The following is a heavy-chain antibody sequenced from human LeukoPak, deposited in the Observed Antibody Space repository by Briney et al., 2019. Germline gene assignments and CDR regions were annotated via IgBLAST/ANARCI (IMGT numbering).Heavy chain of an antibody. D-gene: IGHD6-6*01. CDR3: AGQVRFGSSTGLFDY. CDR2: IYPGDSDT. J-gene: IGHJ4*02. V-gene: IGHV5-51*01. Sequence: GESLKISCKGSGYSFTSYWIGWVRQMPGKGLEWMGIIYPGDSDTRYSPSFQGQVTISADKSISTAYLQWSSLKASDTAMYYCAGQVRFGSSTGLFDYWGQGTLVTVSS. CDR1: GYSFTSYW.